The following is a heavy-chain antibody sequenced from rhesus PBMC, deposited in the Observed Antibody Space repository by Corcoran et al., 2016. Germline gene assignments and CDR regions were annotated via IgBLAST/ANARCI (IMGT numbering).Heavy chain of an antibody. CDR1: GFSISSGYD. CDR3: ARSPPAQYYFDY. Sequence: QVQLQESGPGVVKPSETLSLTCAGSGFSISSGYDWSWIRQPPGKGLEWIGYIYGSSGSTNYNPSLKNRVTISKDTSKTQFSLRLSSVTAADTAVYYCARSPPAQYYFDYWGQGVLVTVSS. J-gene: IGHJ4*01. V-gene: IGHV4-76*01. CDR2: IYGSSGST.